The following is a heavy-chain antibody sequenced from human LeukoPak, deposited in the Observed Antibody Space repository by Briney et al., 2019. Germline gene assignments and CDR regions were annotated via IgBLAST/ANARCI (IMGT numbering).Heavy chain of an antibody. CDR3: ARVQDIGLFRWY. J-gene: IGHJ4*02. V-gene: IGHV3-66*01. CDR2: IYSDSST. CDR1: GFTFSDYY. D-gene: IGHD2-15*01. Sequence: GESLRLSCAASGFTFSDYYMCWVRQAPGKGLEWVSVIYSDSSTFYADSVKGGFTISRDISKNTLYLQMNSLRAEDTGLYYCARVQDIGLFRWYWGQGTLVTVSS.